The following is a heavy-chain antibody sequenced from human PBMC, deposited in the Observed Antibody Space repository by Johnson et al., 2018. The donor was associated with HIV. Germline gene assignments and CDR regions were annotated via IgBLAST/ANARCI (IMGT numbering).Heavy chain of an antibody. D-gene: IGHD3-3*01. CDR3: ARTSLEWLLFAFDI. V-gene: IGHV3-11*01. CDR2: ISSSGSTI. CDR1: GFTFSDYY. J-gene: IGHJ3*02. Sequence: QMQLVESGGGLVKPGGSLRLSCAASGFTFSDYYMSWIRQAPGKGLEWVSYISSSGSTIYYADSVKGRFTISRDNSKNTLYLQMNSLRAEDTAVYYCARTSLEWLLFAFDIWGQGTMVTVSS.